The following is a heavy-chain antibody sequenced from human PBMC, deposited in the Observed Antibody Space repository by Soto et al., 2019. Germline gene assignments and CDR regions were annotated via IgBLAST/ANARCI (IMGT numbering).Heavy chain of an antibody. D-gene: IGHD2-2*01. CDR3: ARGLLNKYAHDY. CDR2: IKGDARTT. V-gene: IGHV3-74*01. J-gene: IGHJ4*02. Sequence: EVQLVESGGGSVQTGGSLRLSCAASGFTFNNYWMHWVHQAPGRGLVWVSRIKGDARTTNYADSVQGRFTISRDNAQNTLYLKMNSLRAEDTAVYYCARGLLNKYAHDYWGQGTLVTVSS. CDR1: GFTFNNYW.